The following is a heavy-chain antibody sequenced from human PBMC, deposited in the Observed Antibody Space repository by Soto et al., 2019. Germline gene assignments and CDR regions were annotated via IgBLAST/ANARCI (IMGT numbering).Heavy chain of an antibody. J-gene: IGHJ6*02. D-gene: IGHD5-18*01. CDR3: AGGDTALVGYYYYYVWTS. Sequence: QVQLVQSGAEVKKPGASVKVSCKASGYTFTSYDINWVRQATGQGLDWMGWINPNSVNTGYAQKFQGRVTMTRNTSISTAYMELGGLRSEDTAVYYGAGGDTALVGYYYYYVWTSGAKGPRSPSP. CDR2: INPNSVNT. V-gene: IGHV1-8*01. CDR1: GYTFTSYD.